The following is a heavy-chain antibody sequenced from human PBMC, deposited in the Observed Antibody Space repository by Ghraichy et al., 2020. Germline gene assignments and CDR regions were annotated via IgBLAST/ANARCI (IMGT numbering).Heavy chain of an antibody. D-gene: IGHD2-2*01. J-gene: IGHJ4*02. V-gene: IGHV3-48*01. CDR1: GFTFSSYS. CDR3: AREVVVVPAAPQNYFDY. CDR2: ISSSSSTI. Sequence: GGSLRLSCAASGFTFSSYSMNWVRQAPGKGLEWVSYISSSSSTIYYADSVKGRFTISRDNAKNSLYLQMNSLRAEDTAVYYCAREVVVVPAAPQNYFDYWGQGTLVTVSS.